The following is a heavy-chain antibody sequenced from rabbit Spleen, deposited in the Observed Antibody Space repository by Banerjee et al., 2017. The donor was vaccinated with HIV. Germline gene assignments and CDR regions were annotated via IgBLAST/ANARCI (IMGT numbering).Heavy chain of an antibody. J-gene: IGHJ4*01. D-gene: IGHD3-1*01. V-gene: IGHV1S47*01. CDR3: VRDTWHFKL. CDR1: AFDFSSGG. Sequence: QEQLEASGGRLVPAGALLKLSCNSCAFDFSSGGVSWVRQAPGKGLEWIGCIDPGFGSTYYASLVNGRFTISSHNAQNTRYLQLNSLTVADTAAYFCVRDTWHFKLWGQGTLVTVS. CDR2: IDPGFGST.